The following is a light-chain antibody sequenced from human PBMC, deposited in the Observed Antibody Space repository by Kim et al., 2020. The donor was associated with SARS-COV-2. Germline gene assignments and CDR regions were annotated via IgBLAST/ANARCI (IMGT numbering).Light chain of an antibody. CDR3: QSYDSSLTEVV. CDR1: SYNIGAHYD. V-gene: IGLV1-40*01. CDR2: RNI. J-gene: IGLJ2*01. Sequence: VTIFCSGGSYNIGAHYDVHWCQRLPGTAPKLLIYRNINRPSGVPDRFSGSKSDTSASLAITGLQPEDEADYYCQSYDSSLTEVVFGGGTQLTVL.